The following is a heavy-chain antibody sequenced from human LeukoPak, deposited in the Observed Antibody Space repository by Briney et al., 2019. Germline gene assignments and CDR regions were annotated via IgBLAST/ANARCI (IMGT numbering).Heavy chain of an antibody. Sequence: PSGTLSLTCAVSGGSISSSNWWSWVRQPPGKGLEWIGEIYHSGSTNYNPSPKSRVTISVDKSKNQFSLKLSSVTAADTAVYYCAREGYSSGWYGYDYWGQGTLVTVSS. CDR3: AREGYSSGWYGYDY. CDR2: IYHSGST. D-gene: IGHD6-19*01. J-gene: IGHJ4*02. V-gene: IGHV4-4*02. CDR1: GGSISSSNW.